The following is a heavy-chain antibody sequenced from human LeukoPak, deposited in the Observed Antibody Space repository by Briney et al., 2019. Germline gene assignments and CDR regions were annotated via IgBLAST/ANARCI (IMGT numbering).Heavy chain of an antibody. CDR1: GFTFSSYS. CDR2: ISSSSSTI. CDR3: AKDSIADFDPSGAFDI. Sequence: PGGSLRLSCAASGFTFSSYSMNWVRQAPGKGLEWVSYISSSSSTIYYADSVKGRFTISRDNAKNSLYLQMNSLRAEDTAVYYCAKDSIADFDPSGAFDIWGQGTMVTVSS. J-gene: IGHJ3*02. D-gene: IGHD3-9*01. V-gene: IGHV3-48*04.